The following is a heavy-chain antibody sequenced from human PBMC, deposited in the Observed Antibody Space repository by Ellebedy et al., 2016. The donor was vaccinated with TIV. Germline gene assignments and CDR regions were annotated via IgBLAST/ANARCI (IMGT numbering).Heavy chain of an antibody. CDR1: GGSISSGGYY. V-gene: IGHV4-31*03. J-gene: IGHJ2*01. Sequence: MPLETLSLTCTVSGGSISSGGYYWSWIRQHPGKGLEWIGYIYYRGTTYYNPSLKSRVSASVDTSKNQFSLKLSSVTVADTAVYYCARGDIAEEGWSWYFDLWGRGTLVTVSS. CDR2: IYYRGTT. CDR3: ARGDIAEEGWSWYFDL. D-gene: IGHD3-16*02.